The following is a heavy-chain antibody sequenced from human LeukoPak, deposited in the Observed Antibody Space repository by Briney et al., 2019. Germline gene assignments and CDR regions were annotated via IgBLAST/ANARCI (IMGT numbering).Heavy chain of an antibody. V-gene: IGHV4-39*02. CDR3: AREERGHDTFDI. CDR1: GGSIISSGYY. J-gene: IGHJ3*02. Sequence: PSETLSLTCTVSGGSIISSGYYWAWIRQPPGKGLEWIASVYYSGSTFYNPSLKSRVAMSVDTSKKQFSLQLSSVTAADRAVYYCAREERGHDTFDIWGQGAMVTISS. CDR2: VYYSGST. D-gene: IGHD1-26*01.